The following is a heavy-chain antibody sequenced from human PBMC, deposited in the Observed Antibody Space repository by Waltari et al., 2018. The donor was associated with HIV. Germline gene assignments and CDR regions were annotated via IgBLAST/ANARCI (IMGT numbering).Heavy chain of an antibody. CDR3: ARGGNYYRSGSYYKLDY. D-gene: IGHD3-10*01. V-gene: IGHV4-34*01. Sequence: QVQLQQWGAGLLKPSETLSLTCAVYGGSFSDYYCRWIRQPPGKGLEWIGEINHSGSTNYNPSLNSRVTISVDTSKNQFSLKLSSVTAADTAVYYCARGGNYYRSGSYYKLDYWGQGTLVTVSS. J-gene: IGHJ4*02. CDR2: INHSGST. CDR1: GGSFSDYY.